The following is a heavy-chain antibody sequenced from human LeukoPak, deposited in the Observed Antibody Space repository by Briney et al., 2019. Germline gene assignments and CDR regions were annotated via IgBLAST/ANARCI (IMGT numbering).Heavy chain of an antibody. J-gene: IGHJ6*04. V-gene: IGHV3-48*04. CDR1: GFTFTTYW. CDR2: ISSSGSTI. Sequence: PGGSLRLSCAASGFTFTTYWMSWVRQPPGKGLEWVSYISSSGSTIYYADSVKGRFTISRDNAKNSLYLQMNSLRAEDTAVYYCAELGITMIGGVWGKGTTVTISS. CDR3: AELGITMIGGV. D-gene: IGHD3-10*02.